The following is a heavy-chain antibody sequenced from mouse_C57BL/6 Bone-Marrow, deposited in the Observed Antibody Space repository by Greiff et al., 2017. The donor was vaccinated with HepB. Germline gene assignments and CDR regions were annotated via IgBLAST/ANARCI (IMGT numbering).Heavy chain of an antibody. J-gene: IGHJ2*01. CDR2: ISSGGSYT. Sequence: DVMLVESGGDLVKPGGSLKLSCAASGFTFSSYGMSWVRQTPDKRLEWVATISSGGSYTYYPDSVKGRFTITRDNAKNTLYLQMSSPKSEDTAMYYCARGVDYFDYWGQGTTLTVSS. CDR1: GFTFSSYG. V-gene: IGHV5-6*02. D-gene: IGHD1-1*01. CDR3: ARGVDYFDY.